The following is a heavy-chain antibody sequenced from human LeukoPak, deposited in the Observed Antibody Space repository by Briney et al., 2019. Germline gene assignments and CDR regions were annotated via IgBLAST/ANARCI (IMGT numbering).Heavy chain of an antibody. CDR1: GGSFSGYY. CDR3: ARVVTASRYYYYYYMDV. J-gene: IGHJ6*03. D-gene: IGHD5-18*01. Sequence: KPSETLSLTCPVYGGSFSGYYWSWIRQPPGKGLEWIGEINHSGSTNYNPSLKSRVTISVDTSKNQFSLKLSSVTAADTAVYYCARVVTASRYYYYYYMDVWGKGTTVTVSS. V-gene: IGHV4-34*01. CDR2: INHSGST.